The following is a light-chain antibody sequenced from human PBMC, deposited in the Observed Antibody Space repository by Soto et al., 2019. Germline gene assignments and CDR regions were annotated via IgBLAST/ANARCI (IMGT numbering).Light chain of an antibody. CDR1: SSNIGAGYD. V-gene: IGLV1-40*01. CDR3: QSYDSSLSGPHWV. J-gene: IGLJ3*02. Sequence: QSVLTQPPSVSGAPGQRVTISCTGSSSNIGAGYDVHWYQQLPGTAPKLLIYGNSNRPSGVPDRFSGSKSGTSASLAITGLQAEDEADYYCQSYDSSLSGPHWVFGGGTKLIVL. CDR2: GNS.